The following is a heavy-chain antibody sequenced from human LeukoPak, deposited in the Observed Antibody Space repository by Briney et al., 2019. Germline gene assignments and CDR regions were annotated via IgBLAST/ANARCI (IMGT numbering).Heavy chain of an antibody. CDR3: ARGSGCGLGRYSSSWCQNWFDP. D-gene: IGHD6-13*01. CDR2: INHSGST. Sequence: SQTLSLTCAVSGGSISSGGYYWSWIRQPPGKGLEWIGEINHSGSTNYNPSLKSRVTISVDTSKNQFSLKLSSVTAADTAVYYCARGSGCGLGRYSSSWCQNWFDPWGQGTLVTVSS. V-gene: IGHV4-30-2*01. CDR1: GGSISSGGYY. J-gene: IGHJ5*02.